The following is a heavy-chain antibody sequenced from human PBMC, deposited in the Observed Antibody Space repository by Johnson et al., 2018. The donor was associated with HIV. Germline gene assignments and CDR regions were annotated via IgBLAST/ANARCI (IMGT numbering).Heavy chain of an antibody. D-gene: IGHD3-3*02. CDR1: GFTFSSYA. Sequence: QVQLVESGGGLVKPGGSLRLSCAASGFTFSSYAMHWVRQAPGTGLEWVAVISYDGSSTSYAESVKGRFTISRDNAKNSLYLQMDSLGAEDTAVYYCARVQILADDVFNIWGQGTMVTVSS. J-gene: IGHJ3*02. V-gene: IGHV3-30*04. CDR3: ARVQILADDVFNI. CDR2: ISYDGSST.